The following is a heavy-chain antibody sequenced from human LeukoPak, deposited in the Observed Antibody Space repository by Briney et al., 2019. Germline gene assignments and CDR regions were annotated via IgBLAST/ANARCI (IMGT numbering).Heavy chain of an antibody. CDR1: GDSIGSGAYY. CDR2: IYSNGNT. V-gene: IGHV4-61*02. Sequence: PSQTLSLTCTVSGDSIGSGAYYWSWIRQPAGKGLEWIGRIYSNGNTNYKPSLKSRVTISLDTSKRQFSLQLTSVTAADTAMYYCARDSVSWFGFDSWGQGTLVTVSS. D-gene: IGHD3-10*01. J-gene: IGHJ5*01. CDR3: ARDSVSWFGFDS.